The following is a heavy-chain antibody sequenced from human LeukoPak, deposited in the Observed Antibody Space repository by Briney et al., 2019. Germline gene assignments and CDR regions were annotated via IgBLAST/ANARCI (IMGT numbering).Heavy chain of an antibody. Sequence: GGSLTLSCAASGFTFDDYAMHWVRQAPGKGLEWVAGISWNSGSIGHADSVKGRFTISRDNAKNSLYLQMNSLRAKDMALYYCAKGIAVAASGGFDYWGQGTLVTVSS. D-gene: IGHD6-19*01. CDR3: AKGIAVAASGGFDY. CDR2: ISWNSGSI. V-gene: IGHV3-9*03. CDR1: GFTFDDYA. J-gene: IGHJ4*02.